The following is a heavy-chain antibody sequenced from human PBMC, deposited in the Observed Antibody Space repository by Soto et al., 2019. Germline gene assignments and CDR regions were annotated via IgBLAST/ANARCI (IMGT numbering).Heavy chain of an antibody. V-gene: IGHV1-69*02. CDR2: IIPILDIT. CDR1: GGTFSSYP. D-gene: IGHD1-7*01. CDR3: ARPTSTGTTSGYYFDY. Sequence: QVQLVQSGAEVKKPGSSVKVSCKASGGTFSSYPISWARQAPGQGLEWMGRIIPILDITDYAQRFQGRVTITADKSTSTAYMELSSLSSDDTAVYYCARPTSTGTTSGYYFDYWGQGTLVTVSS. J-gene: IGHJ4*02.